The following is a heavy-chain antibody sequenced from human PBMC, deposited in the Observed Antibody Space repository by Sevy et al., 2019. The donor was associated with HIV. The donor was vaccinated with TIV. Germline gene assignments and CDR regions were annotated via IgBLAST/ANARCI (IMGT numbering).Heavy chain of an antibody. Sequence: GGSLRLSCSGSGFSFSNSAMNWVRQTPGKGLKYVSAISSDGVSTYYTDSVRGRFTISRDNSKNTLYLQMSSLRVEDTAVYYCVKDPDYNFWRGDYGMDVWGQGTTVTVS. V-gene: IGHV3-64D*06. CDR3: VKDPDYNFWRGDYGMDV. D-gene: IGHD3-3*01. J-gene: IGHJ6*02. CDR2: ISSDGVST. CDR1: GFSFSNSA.